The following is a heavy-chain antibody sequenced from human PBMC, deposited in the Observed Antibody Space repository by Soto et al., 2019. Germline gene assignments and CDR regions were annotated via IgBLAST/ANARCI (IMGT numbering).Heavy chain of an antibody. CDR1: GYSFTSKW. D-gene: IGHD2-15*01. Sequence: LGEALKISCKGSGYSFTSKWINWVRQMPGKGLEWMGRIDPSDSQSNYTPSFQGHVTISADKSTSSAYLQWNSLKASDTAMYYCAGRCRCGNCFSSYSMHVWCQGTTVTVS. CDR2: IDPSDSQS. CDR3: AGRCRCGNCFSSYSMHV. V-gene: IGHV5-10-1*01. J-gene: IGHJ6*02.